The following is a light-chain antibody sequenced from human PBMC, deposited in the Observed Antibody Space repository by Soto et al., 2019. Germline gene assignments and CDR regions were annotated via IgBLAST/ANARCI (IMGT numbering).Light chain of an antibody. J-gene: IGKJ2*01. V-gene: IGKV1-39*01. CDR3: QQYIHWPRT. CDR2: DAS. CDR1: QSIRRNF. Sequence: DIQMTQSPSSLSASVGDTVTITCRPSQSIRRNFLNWYQQKPGTAPRLLIYDASTRATGIPDRFSGSGSGTDFSLTIGSLRSDDFGVYYCQQYIHWPRTFGLGANLEI.